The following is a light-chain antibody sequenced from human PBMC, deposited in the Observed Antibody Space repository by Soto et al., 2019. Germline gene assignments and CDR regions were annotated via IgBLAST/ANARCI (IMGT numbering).Light chain of an antibody. Sequence: QSALTQPASVAGSPGQSITISCTGTSSDVGLYDYLSWYQQHPRKAPQLMIYAVSNRPSGVSNRFSASKSGNTASLFISGLQAEDEADYYCSSYTSDSSYVFGAGTRSPS. J-gene: IGLJ1*01. CDR1: SSDVGLYDY. CDR2: AVS. V-gene: IGLV2-14*01. CDR3: SSYTSDSSYV.